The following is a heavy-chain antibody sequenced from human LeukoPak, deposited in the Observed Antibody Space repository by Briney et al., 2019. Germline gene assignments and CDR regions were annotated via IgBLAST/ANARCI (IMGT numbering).Heavy chain of an antibody. D-gene: IGHD5-18*01. Sequence: SKTLSLTCAVYGGSFSGYYWSWIRQPPGKGLEWIGEINHSGSTNYNPSLKSRVTISVDTSKNQFSLKLSSVTAADTAVYYCARAIRGYSYGYLGVRFDPWGQGTLVTVSS. CDR3: ARAIRGYSYGYLGVRFDP. V-gene: IGHV4-34*01. CDR1: GGSFSGYY. J-gene: IGHJ5*02. CDR2: INHSGST.